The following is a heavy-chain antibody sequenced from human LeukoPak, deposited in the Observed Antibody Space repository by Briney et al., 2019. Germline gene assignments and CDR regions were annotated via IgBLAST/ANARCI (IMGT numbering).Heavy chain of an antibody. Sequence: GASVKVSCKASGCTFTGYYMHWVRQAPGQGLEWMGWINPNSGGTNYAQKFQGRVTMTRDTSISTAYMELSRLRSDDTAVYYCARTHPRYYYDSSPQNWFDPWGQGTLVTVSS. J-gene: IGHJ5*02. CDR2: INPNSGGT. CDR3: ARTHPRYYYDSSPQNWFDP. CDR1: GCTFTGYY. D-gene: IGHD3-22*01. V-gene: IGHV1-2*02.